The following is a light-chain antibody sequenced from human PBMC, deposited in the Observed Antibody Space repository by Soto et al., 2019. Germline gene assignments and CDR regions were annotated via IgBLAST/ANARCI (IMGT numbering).Light chain of an antibody. J-gene: IGKJ1*01. CDR3: QQYGTSPPT. Sequence: EIVLTQSPGTLSLSPGERATLSCKASQSVSSNFLAWYQRKPGQAPRLLIYGASYRATDIPYRFSGSGSGTDFTLTITRLEPEDFAMYYCQQYGTSPPTFGQGTKVEI. V-gene: IGKV3-20*01. CDR1: QSVSSNF. CDR2: GAS.